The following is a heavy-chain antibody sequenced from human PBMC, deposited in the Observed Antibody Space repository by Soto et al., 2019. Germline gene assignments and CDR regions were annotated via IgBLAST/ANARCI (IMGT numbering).Heavy chain of an antibody. CDR2: IDPSDSYT. CDR1: GYSFTGYW. J-gene: IGHJ4*02. D-gene: IGHD1-7*01. Sequence: GESLKISCKGSGYSFTGYWISWVRQMPGKGLEWMGRIDPSDSYTNYSPSFQGHVTISADKSISTAYLQWSSLKASDTAMYYCARLPLTGTKKRPHDYWGQGTLVTVSS. CDR3: ARLPLTGTKKRPHDY. V-gene: IGHV5-10-1*01.